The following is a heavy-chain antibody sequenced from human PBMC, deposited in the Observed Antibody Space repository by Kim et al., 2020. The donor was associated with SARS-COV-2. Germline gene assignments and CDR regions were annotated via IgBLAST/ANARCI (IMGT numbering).Heavy chain of an antibody. CDR2: IYYSGST. Sequence: SETLSLTCTVSGGSISSYYWSWIRQPPGKGLEWIGYIYYSGSTNYNPSLKSRVTISVDTSKNQFSLKLSSVTAADTAVYYCARRTMATRTFDYWGQGTLVTVSS. V-gene: IGHV4-59*13. CDR3: ARRTMATRTFDY. CDR1: GGSISSYY. D-gene: IGHD6-6*01. J-gene: IGHJ4*02.